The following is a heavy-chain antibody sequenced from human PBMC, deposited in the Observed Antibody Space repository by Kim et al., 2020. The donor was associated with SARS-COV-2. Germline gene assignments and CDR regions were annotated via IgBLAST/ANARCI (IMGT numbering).Heavy chain of an antibody. CDR3: AREVGYSSSWSVT. V-gene: IGHV3-53*04. CDR1: GFTVSSNY. D-gene: IGHD6-13*01. Sequence: GGSLRLSCAASGFTVSSNYMSWVRQAPGKGLEWVSVIYSGGSTYYADSVKGRFTISRHNSKNTLYLQMNSLRAEDTAVYYCAREVGYSSSWSVTWGQGTLVTVSS. J-gene: IGHJ4*02. CDR2: IYSGGST.